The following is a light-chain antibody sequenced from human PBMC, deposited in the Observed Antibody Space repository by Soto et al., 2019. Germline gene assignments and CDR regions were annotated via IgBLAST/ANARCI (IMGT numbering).Light chain of an antibody. CDR2: EGS. CDR1: SSDVGSYNL. V-gene: IGLV2-23*03. J-gene: IGLJ2*01. Sequence: QSALTQPASVSGSPGQSITISCTGTSSDVGSYNLVSWYQQHPGKAPKLMIYEGSKRPSGVSNRFSGSKSGNTASLTISGLQADDEADYYCCSYAGSSTFVWIFGGGTKLTVL. CDR3: CSYAGSSTFVWI.